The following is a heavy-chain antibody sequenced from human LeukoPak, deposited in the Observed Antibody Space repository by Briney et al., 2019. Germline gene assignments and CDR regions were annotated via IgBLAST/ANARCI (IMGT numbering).Heavy chain of an antibody. J-gene: IGHJ3*02. Sequence: ASVKVSCKASGYTFTSYDINWVRQATGQGLEWMGWMNPNSGNTGYAQKFQGRVTITRNTSISTAYMELSSLRSEDTAVYYCARAHMATIRDAFDIWGQGTMVTVSS. CDR1: GYTFTSYD. D-gene: IGHD5-24*01. CDR3: ARAHMATIRDAFDI. CDR2: MNPNSGNT. V-gene: IGHV1-8*03.